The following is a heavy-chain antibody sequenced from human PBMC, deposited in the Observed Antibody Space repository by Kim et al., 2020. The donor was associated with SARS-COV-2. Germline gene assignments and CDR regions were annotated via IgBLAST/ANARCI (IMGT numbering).Heavy chain of an antibody. CDR3: ARAQRLGGLFRDTYYYYGMDV. J-gene: IGHJ6*02. CDR1: GGSISSYY. V-gene: IGHV4-59*01. Sequence: SETLSLTCTVSGGSISSYYWSWIRQPPGKGLEWIGYIYYSGSTNYNPSLKSRVTISVDTSKNQFSLKLSSVTAADTAVYYCARAQRLGGLFRDTYYYYGMDVWGQGTTVTVSS. CDR2: IYYSGST. D-gene: IGHD3-10*01.